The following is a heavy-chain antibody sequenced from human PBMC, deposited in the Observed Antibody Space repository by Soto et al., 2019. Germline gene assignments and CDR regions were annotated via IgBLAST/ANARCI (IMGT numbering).Heavy chain of an antibody. CDR1: GGSFSGYY. CDR3: ATVWFGESQH. D-gene: IGHD3-10*01. V-gene: IGHV4-34*01. J-gene: IGHJ1*01. Sequence: PSETLSLTCAVYGGSFSGYYWSWIRPPPGKGREEIREINHSEKTNNNPSRKRRVNIPVDTSKNQFSLKLISVTAADPAVYYCATVWFGESQHWGQGIQVT. CDR2: INHSEKT.